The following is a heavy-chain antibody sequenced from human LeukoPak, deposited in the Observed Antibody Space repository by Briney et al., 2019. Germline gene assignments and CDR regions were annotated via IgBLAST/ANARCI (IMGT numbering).Heavy chain of an antibody. J-gene: IGHJ6*02. Sequence: SETLSLTCTVSGGSIRSSYYYWGWIRQPPGKGLEWIGSIYDSGSTNYNPSLKSRVTISVDTSKNQFSLKLSSVTAADTAVYYCAREAIAAAGTYYYGMDVWGQGTTVTVSS. CDR2: IYDSGST. V-gene: IGHV4-39*07. D-gene: IGHD6-13*01. CDR3: AREAIAAAGTYYYGMDV. CDR1: GGSIRSSYYY.